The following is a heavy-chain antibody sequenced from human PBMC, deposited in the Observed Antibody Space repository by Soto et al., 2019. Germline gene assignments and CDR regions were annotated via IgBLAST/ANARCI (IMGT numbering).Heavy chain of an antibody. Sequence: QVQLQESGPGLVKPSGTLSLTCAVSGGSISSSNWWSWVRQPPGKGLECIGEIYHSRSTNYNPSLKSRVTISVDKSKNQCSLKLSSVTATDTAVYYCARETTSHYSSGYYYVSLFDYWGQGTLVTVSS. V-gene: IGHV4-4*02. J-gene: IGHJ4*02. CDR3: ARETTSHYSSGYYYVSLFDY. CDR1: GGSISSSNW. D-gene: IGHD3-22*01. CDR2: IYHSRST.